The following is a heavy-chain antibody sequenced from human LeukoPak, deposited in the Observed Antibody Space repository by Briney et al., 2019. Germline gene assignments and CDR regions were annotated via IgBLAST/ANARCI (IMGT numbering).Heavy chain of an antibody. D-gene: IGHD6-19*01. V-gene: IGHV3-23*01. Sequence: GGSLRLSCAASGFTISSYDMTWVRQAPGKGLERVSGISGSGASTYYADSVKGRFTISRDNSKNTLYLQMNSLRAEDTAVYYCANKPGYSSGWYCVYWGQGTLVTVSS. CDR3: ANKPGYSSGWYCVY. CDR1: GFTISSYD. J-gene: IGHJ4*02. CDR2: ISGSGAST.